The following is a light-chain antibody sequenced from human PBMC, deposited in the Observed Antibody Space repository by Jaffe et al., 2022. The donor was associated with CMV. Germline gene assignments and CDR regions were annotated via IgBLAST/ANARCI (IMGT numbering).Light chain of an antibody. CDR1: ESINMY. Sequence: DIQVTQSPSSLSASVGDRVTITCRASESINMYLNWYQQKPGKAPKLLIYAASRLQSGVPSRFSGSGSGTDFTLTISSLQTEDIASYFCQQSYTTSWTFGQGTKVEIK. CDR2: AAS. J-gene: IGKJ1*01. CDR3: QQSYTTSWT. V-gene: IGKV1-39*01.